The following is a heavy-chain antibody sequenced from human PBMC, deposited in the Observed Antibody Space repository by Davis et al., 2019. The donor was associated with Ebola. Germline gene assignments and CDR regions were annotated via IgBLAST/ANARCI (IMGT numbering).Heavy chain of an antibody. CDR3: ARGGPFHYGSGSYYTFDY. J-gene: IGHJ4*02. Sequence: ASVKVSCKASGYTFTSYYVHWVRQAPGQGLEWMGIINPSGGSTNYAQKFQGRVTMTRDTSTTTVYMELSSLRSEDTAVFYCARGGPFHYGSGSYYTFDYWSQGTLVTVSS. D-gene: IGHD3-10*01. V-gene: IGHV1-46*01. CDR1: GYTFTSYY. CDR2: INPSGGST.